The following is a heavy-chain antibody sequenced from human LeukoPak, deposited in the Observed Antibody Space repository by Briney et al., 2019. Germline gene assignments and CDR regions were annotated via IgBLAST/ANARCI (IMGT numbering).Heavy chain of an antibody. CDR2: ISGSADS. V-gene: IGHV3-23*01. CDR1: GFIFSNYA. CDR3: AKETGWSPLGEDDH. D-gene: IGHD3-16*01. Sequence: PGGSLRLSCAASGFIFSNYAMTWVRQAPGRGLEWVVGISGSADSSYADSVKGRFTISRDNSKNTLYLQLNSLTGEDTAVYFCAKETGWSPLGEDDHWGQGILVSVSP. J-gene: IGHJ4*02.